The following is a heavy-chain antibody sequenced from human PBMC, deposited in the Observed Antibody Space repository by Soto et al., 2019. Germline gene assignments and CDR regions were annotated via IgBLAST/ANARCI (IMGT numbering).Heavy chain of an antibody. V-gene: IGHV4-59*08. J-gene: IGHJ4*02. CDR2: IYYSGST. CDR1: GGSISSYY. Sequence: ETLSLTCTVSGGSISSYYWSWIRQPPGKGLEWIGYIYYSGSTNYNPSLKSRVTISVDTSKNQFSLKLSSVTAADTAVYYCATTNIVATSYFDYWGQGTLVTVSS. D-gene: IGHD5-12*01. CDR3: ATTNIVATSYFDY.